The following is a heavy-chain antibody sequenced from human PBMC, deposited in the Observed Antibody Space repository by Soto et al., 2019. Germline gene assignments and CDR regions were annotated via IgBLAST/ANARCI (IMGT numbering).Heavy chain of an antibody. J-gene: IGHJ4*02. CDR1: GFTFGDYG. D-gene: IGHD3-22*01. CDR3: SRDGYDSSGFEPFFDV. CDR2: IRSKTYGGTT. V-gene: IGHV3-49*03. Sequence: GGSLRLSCTVSGFTFGDYGMSWFRQAPGKGLEWVGFIRSKTYGGTTEYAASVKGRFTISRDDSKSIAYLQMNSLETEDTAVYYCSRDGYDSSGFEPFFDVWGQGTLVTVSS.